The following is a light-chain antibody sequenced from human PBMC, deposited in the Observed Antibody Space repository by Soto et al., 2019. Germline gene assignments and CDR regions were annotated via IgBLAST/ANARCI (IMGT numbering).Light chain of an antibody. CDR2: EVD. CDR1: TNDVGGFNY. CDR3: TSYACNSNYG. J-gene: IGLJ1*01. V-gene: IGLV2-8*01. Sequence: QSALTQPPSASGSAGQSVTISCNGPTNDVGGFNYVSWYQQHPVRVPKLIIYEVDKRPSGVPDRFSGSKSGNTASLTVSGLQADDEADYYCTSYACNSNYGFGNGPKVTV.